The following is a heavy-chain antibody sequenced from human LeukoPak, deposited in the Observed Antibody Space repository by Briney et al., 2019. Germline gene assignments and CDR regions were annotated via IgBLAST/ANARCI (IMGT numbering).Heavy chain of an antibody. CDR2: INHSGST. J-gene: IGHJ6*02. CDR3: ARGVSLITMVRGVMYYYYYGMDV. CDR1: GGSFSGYY. Sequence: SETLSLTCAVYGGSFSGYYWSWIRQPPGKGLEWSGEINHSGSTNYNPSLKSRVTISVDTSKNQFSLKLSSVTAADTAVYYCARGVSLITMVRGVMYYYYYGMDVWGQGTTVTVSS. D-gene: IGHD3-10*01. V-gene: IGHV4-34*01.